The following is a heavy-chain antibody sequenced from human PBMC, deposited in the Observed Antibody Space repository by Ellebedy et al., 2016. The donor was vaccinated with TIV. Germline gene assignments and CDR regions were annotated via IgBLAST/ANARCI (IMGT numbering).Heavy chain of an antibody. Sequence: ASVKVSCXASGYTFTNYYMHWVRQAPGQGLEWMGVINPSGGSPSYAQKFQGRVTMTRDTSTSTVYMELTSLRSEDTAVYYCARAGSGWPRGKIDYWGQGTLVTVSS. CDR1: GYTFTNYY. J-gene: IGHJ4*02. D-gene: IGHD6-19*01. V-gene: IGHV1-46*01. CDR2: INPSGGSP. CDR3: ARAGSGWPRGKIDY.